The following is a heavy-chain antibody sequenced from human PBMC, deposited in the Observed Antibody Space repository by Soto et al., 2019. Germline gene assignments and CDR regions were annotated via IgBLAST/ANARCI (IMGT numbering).Heavy chain of an antibody. CDR3: ARESHYGSGSLRPYFDY. CDR2: TYHSGST. Sequence: SETLSLTCAVSGGSISSSNWWSWVRQPPGKGLEWIGETYHSGSTNYNPSLKSRVTISVDKSKNQSSLKLSSVTAADTAVYYCARESHYGSGSLRPYFDYWGQGTLVTVSS. CDR1: GGSISSSNW. V-gene: IGHV4-4*02. J-gene: IGHJ4*02. D-gene: IGHD3-10*01.